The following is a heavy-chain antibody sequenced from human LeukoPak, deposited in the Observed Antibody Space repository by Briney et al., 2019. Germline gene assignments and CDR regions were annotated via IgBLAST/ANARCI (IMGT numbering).Heavy chain of an antibody. V-gene: IGHV1-69*04. Sequence: GASVKVSCKASGGTFSSYAISWVRQAPGQGLEWMGRIIPILGIANYAQKFQGRVTITADKSTSTAYMELSSLRSEDTAVYYCASTVVVAAPFDYWGQGTLVTVSS. CDR1: GGTFSSYA. J-gene: IGHJ4*02. CDR2: IIPILGIA. CDR3: ASTVVVAAPFDY. D-gene: IGHD2-15*01.